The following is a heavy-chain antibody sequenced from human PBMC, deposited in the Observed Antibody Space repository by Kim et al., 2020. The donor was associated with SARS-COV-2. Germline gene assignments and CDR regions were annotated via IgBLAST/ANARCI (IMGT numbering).Heavy chain of an antibody. CDR3: ARVGQLLYRGFEP. Sequence: TYDQRFAGRFVFSLDNSVSTAYLQISRLKAEDTAVYYCARVGQLLYRGFEPWGQGTLVTVSS. V-gene: IGHV7-4-1*02. D-gene: IGHD2-2*02. J-gene: IGHJ5*02.